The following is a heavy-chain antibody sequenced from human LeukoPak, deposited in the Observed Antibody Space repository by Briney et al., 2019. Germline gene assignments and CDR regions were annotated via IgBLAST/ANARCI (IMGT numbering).Heavy chain of an antibody. CDR1: GYTFTGYY. J-gene: IGHJ6*03. CDR3: ARASGCSSTSCYMGGRYYYYYYMDV. V-gene: IGHV1-2*02. CDR2: INPNSGGT. D-gene: IGHD2-2*02. Sequence: GASVKVSCKASGYTFTGYYMHWVLQAPGQGLEWMGWINPNSGGTNYAQKFQGRVTMTRDTSISTAYMELSRLRSDDTAVYYCARASGCSSTSCYMGGRYYYYYYMDVWGKGTTVTVSS.